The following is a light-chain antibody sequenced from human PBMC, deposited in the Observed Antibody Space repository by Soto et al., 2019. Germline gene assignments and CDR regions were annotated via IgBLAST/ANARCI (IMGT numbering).Light chain of an antibody. J-gene: IGKJ4*01. Sequence: EIVLTQSPAALSLSPGERAALSCRASQSVSSYFAWYQQKPGQAPRLLIYDASKRATGIPARFSGSGSGTDFTLTISSLEPEDFAVYYCQQRSNWPSTFGGGTKVEIK. CDR2: DAS. CDR1: QSVSSY. CDR3: QQRSNWPST. V-gene: IGKV3-11*01.